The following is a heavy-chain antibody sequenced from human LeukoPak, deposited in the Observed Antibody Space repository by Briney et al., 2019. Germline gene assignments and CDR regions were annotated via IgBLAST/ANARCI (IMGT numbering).Heavy chain of an antibody. CDR1: GGSISSYY. V-gene: IGHV4-59*01. D-gene: IGHD3-3*01. CDR3: ARLYGFWSGDAPTGAFDI. CDR2: IYYSGST. Sequence: SETLSLTCTVSGGSISSYYWSWIRQPPGKGLEWIGYIYYSGSTNYNPSLKSRVTISVDTSKNQFSLKLSSVTAADTAVYYCARLYGFWSGDAPTGAFDIWGQGTMVTVSS. J-gene: IGHJ3*02.